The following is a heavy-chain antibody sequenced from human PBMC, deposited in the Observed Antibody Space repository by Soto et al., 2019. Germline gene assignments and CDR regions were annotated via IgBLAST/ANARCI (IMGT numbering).Heavy chain of an antibody. Sequence: ASVKVSCKASGYKFINHYMHWVRQVPGVGLEWMGIINPNGGGTDYSQKFQVRVTMTRDTAVNTVHMELSSLRSEDTGVYFCARDSSASATSYSFDNWGQGTLVTVSS. CDR1: GYKFINHY. CDR3: ARDSSASATSYSFDN. CDR2: INPNGGGT. J-gene: IGHJ4*02. D-gene: IGHD6-25*01. V-gene: IGHV1-46*01.